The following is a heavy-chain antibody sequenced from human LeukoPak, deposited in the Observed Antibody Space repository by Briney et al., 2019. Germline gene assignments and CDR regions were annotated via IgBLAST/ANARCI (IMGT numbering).Heavy chain of an antibody. V-gene: IGHV3-30*18. CDR2: ISYDGSNK. J-gene: IGHJ3*02. CDR1: GFTISSYG. CDR3: AKEDGLGSSIFFDSFDI. D-gene: IGHD3-10*01. Sequence: GRPLRLSCAASGFTISSYGMHWVRQAPGKGLEWVAVISYDGSNKYYADSVKGRFTISRDNSKNTVYLQMNSLRAEDTAVYYCAKEDGLGSSIFFDSFDIWGQGTMVTVSS.